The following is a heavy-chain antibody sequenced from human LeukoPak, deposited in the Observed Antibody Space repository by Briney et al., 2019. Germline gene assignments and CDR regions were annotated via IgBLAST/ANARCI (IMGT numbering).Heavy chain of an antibody. CDR3: ARAGTGSRNAFDI. D-gene: IGHD3/OR15-3a*01. J-gene: IGHJ3*02. V-gene: IGHV3-74*01. Sequence: GESLRLSCAASGFTFSTYWMHWVRQAPGKGLEWVSRIKTDGSNTTHADSVKGRFTISRDNAKNTLYLQMNSLRAEDTAVYYCARAGTGSRNAFDIWGQGTMVTVSS. CDR1: GFTFSTYW. CDR2: IKTDGSNT.